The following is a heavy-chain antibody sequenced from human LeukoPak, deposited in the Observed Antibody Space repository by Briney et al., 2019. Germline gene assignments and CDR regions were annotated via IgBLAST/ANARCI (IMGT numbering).Heavy chain of an antibody. Sequence: HAGGSLRLSCAASGFTFSGYWMHWVRQAPGKGLEWVSSTVKTGSSTYYADSVKGRFTISRDNSKNTLYLQMNSLRAEDTAIYYCAKILVAAANGALGSFDCWGQGALVTVSS. V-gene: IGHV3-23*05. D-gene: IGHD2-15*01. CDR1: GFTFSGYW. CDR3: AKILVAAANGALGSFDC. J-gene: IGHJ4*02. CDR2: TVKTGSST.